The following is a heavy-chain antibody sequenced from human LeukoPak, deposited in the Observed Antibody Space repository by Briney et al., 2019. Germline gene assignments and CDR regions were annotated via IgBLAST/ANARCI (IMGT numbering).Heavy chain of an antibody. V-gene: IGHV3-9*01. CDR3: AKDYGSGSYYNGDAFDI. CDR2: ISWNSGSI. CDR1: GFTFDDYA. D-gene: IGHD3-10*01. J-gene: IGHJ3*02. Sequence: GRSLRLSCAASGFTFDDYAMHWVRQAPGKGLEWVSGISWNSGSIGYADSVKGRFTISRDNAKNSLYLQLNSLRAEDTALYYCAKDYGSGSYYNGDAFDIWGQGTMVTVSS.